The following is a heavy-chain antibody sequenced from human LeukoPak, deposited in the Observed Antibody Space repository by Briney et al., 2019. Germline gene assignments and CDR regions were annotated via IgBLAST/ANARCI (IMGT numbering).Heavy chain of an antibody. CDR2: IYYSGST. CDR1: GGSFSGYY. D-gene: IGHD6-13*01. CDR3: ARWNSSTWPDYYYYMDV. V-gene: IGHV4-59*01. J-gene: IGHJ6*03. Sequence: ASETLSLTCAVYGGSFSGYYWSWIRQPPGKGLEWIGYIYYSGSTKYSPSLKSRVTISVDTSKNQFSLKLSSVTAADTAVYYCARWNSSTWPDYYYYMDVWGKGTTVTVSS.